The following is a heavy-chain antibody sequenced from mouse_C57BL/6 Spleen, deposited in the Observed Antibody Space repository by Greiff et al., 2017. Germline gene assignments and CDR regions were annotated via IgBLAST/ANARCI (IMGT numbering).Heavy chain of an antibody. Sequence: QVQLQQSGAELVKPGASVKISCKASGYAFSSYWMNWVKQRPGKGLEWIGQIYPGDGDTNYNGKFKGKATLTADKSSSTAYMQLSSLTSEDSAVYFCARGDYSNYGPFDYWGQGTTLTVSS. CDR2: IYPGDGDT. V-gene: IGHV1-80*01. D-gene: IGHD2-5*01. CDR3: ARGDYSNYGPFDY. CDR1: GYAFSSYW. J-gene: IGHJ2*01.